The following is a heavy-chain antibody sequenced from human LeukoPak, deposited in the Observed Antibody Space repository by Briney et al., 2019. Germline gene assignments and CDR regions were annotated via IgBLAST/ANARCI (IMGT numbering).Heavy chain of an antibody. D-gene: IGHD3-3*01. J-gene: IGHJ3*02. CDR1: GFTFSSYS. CDR3: AKDPTNTIFGVVNGAFDI. V-gene: IGHV3-21*04. Sequence: PGGSLRLSCAASGFTFSSYSMNWVRQAPGKGLEWVSSISSSSSYIYYADSVKGRFTISRDKSKNTLYLQMNSLRAEDTAVYYCAKDPTNTIFGVVNGAFDIWGQGTMVTVSS. CDR2: ISSSSSYI.